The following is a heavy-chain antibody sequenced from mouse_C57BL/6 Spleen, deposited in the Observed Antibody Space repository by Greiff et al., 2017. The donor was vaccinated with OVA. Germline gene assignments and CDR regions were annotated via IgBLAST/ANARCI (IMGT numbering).Heavy chain of an antibody. V-gene: IGHV1-74*01. CDR2: IHPSDSAT. CDR3: AIGDYYGSSYFDY. CDR1: GYTFTSYW. D-gene: IGHD1-1*01. J-gene: IGHJ2*01. Sequence: QVQLQQPGAELVKPGASVKVSCKASGYTFTSYWMHWVKQRPGQGLEWIGRIHPSDSATNYNQKFKGKATLTVDKSSSTAYMQLSSLTSEDSAVYYCAIGDYYGSSYFDYWGQGTTLTVSS.